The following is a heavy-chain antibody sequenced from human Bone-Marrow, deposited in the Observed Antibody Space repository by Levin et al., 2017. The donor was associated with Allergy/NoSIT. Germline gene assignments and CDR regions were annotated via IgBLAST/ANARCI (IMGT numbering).Heavy chain of an antibody. D-gene: IGHD5-12*01. V-gene: IGHV3-30*18. CDR1: GLTLRSFA. CDR2: ISFDGTTK. CDR3: AKRRPYSDPEATNYIYNLDV. Sequence: PGGSLRLSCEASGLTLRSFAMHWVRQAPGKGLKWVAVISFDGTTKHYADSVTGRFVISRDNSKNTVSLQMNSLRPDDTGMYYCAKRRPYSDPEATNYIYNLDVWGQGTMVIVSS. J-gene: IGHJ6*03.